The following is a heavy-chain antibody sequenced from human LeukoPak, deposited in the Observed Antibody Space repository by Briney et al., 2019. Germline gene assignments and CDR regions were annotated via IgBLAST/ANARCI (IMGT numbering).Heavy chain of an antibody. CDR3: ARSSRGYFDRRWVDWFDP. V-gene: IGHV3-7*01. CDR1: GFTFSNYW. D-gene: IGHD3-9*01. J-gene: IGHJ5*02. Sequence: GGSLKPSCAASGFTFSNYWMTWVRQAPGKGLEWVANIKHDGSEDYYLDSVKGRFTISRDNAKSSMWLQMNSLRDEDTAVYYCARSSRGYFDRRWVDWFDPWGQGTLVTVSS. CDR2: IKHDGSED.